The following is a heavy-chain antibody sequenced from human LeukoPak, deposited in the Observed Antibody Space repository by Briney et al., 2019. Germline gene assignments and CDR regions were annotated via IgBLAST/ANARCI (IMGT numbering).Heavy chain of an antibody. Sequence: PGGSLRLSCAASGFTVSSNYMSWVRQAPGKGLEWVSVIYSGSSTYYADSVKGRFTISRDNSKNTLYLQMNSLRAEDTAVYYCARSHSSGYYYVVDYFDYWGQGTLVTVSS. V-gene: IGHV3-53*01. CDR2: IYSGSST. D-gene: IGHD3-22*01. J-gene: IGHJ4*02. CDR1: GFTVSSNY. CDR3: ARSHSSGYYYVVDYFDY.